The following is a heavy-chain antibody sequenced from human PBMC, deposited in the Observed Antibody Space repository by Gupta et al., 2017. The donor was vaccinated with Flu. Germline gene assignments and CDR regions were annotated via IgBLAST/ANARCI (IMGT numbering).Heavy chain of an antibody. CDR1: GYTFTGYY. D-gene: IGHD4-17*01. CDR2: INPNSGGT. CDR3: ARESKSSTTVTSPWYFDL. J-gene: IGHJ2*01. Sequence: QVQLVQSGAEVKKPGPSVKVSCKASGYTFTGYYMHWVRQAPGQGLEWMGWINPNSGGTNYAQKFQGWVTMTRDTSISTAYMELSRLRSDDTAVYYCARESKSSTTVTSPWYFDLWGRGTLVTVSS. V-gene: IGHV1-2*04.